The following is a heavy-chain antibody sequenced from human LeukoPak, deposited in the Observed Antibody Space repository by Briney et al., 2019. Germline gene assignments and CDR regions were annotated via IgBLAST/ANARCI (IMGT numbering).Heavy chain of an antibody. J-gene: IGHJ4*02. D-gene: IGHD3-3*01. CDR3: ARGTGFLEWLDFDY. CDR1: GYTFTSYD. V-gene: IGHV1-8*01. CDR2: MNPNSGNT. Sequence: GASVKVSCKASGYTFTSYDINWVRQATGQGREGMGWMNPNSGNTGYAQKFQGRVTMTRNTSISTAYMELSSLRSEDTAVYYCARGTGFLEWLDFDYWGQGTLVTVSS.